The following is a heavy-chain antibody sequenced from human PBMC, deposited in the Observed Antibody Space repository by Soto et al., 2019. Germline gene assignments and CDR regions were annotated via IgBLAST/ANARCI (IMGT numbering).Heavy chain of an antibody. Sequence: GGSLRLSCAASGFTFSSYGMHWVRQAPGKGLEWVAVIWYDGSNKYYADSVKGRFTISRDNSKNTLYLQMNSLRAEDTAVYYCARDKAVRYYYYGMDVWGQGTTVTVSS. J-gene: IGHJ6*02. D-gene: IGHD4-4*01. V-gene: IGHV3-33*01. CDR2: IWYDGSNK. CDR1: GFTFSSYG. CDR3: ARDKAVRYYYYGMDV.